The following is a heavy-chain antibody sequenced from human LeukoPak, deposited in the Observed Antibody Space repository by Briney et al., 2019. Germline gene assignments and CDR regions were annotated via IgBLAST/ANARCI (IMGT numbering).Heavy chain of an antibody. CDR3: ARTRITLGLSAGMDV. D-gene: IGHD1-14*01. CDR1: GDSISDYS. CDR2: IYTTGST. V-gene: IGHV4-4*08. Sequence: SETLSLTCTVSGDSISDYSWSWIRQPPGRGLECIGYIYTTGSTNYNPSLQSRVTISVDTSKNQSSLKLSSVTAADTAVYYCARTRITLGLSAGMDVWGQGTTVTVSS. J-gene: IGHJ6*02.